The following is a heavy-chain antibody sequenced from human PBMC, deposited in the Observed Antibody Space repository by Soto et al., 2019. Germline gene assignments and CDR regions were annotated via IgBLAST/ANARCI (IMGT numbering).Heavy chain of an antibody. Sequence: GGSLRLSCAASGFTFSSYGMHWVRQAPGKGLEWVAVISYDGSNKYYADSVKGRFTISRDNSKNTLYLQMNSLRAEDTAVYYCAKCPVVAGLGGMDVWGQGTTVTVSS. J-gene: IGHJ6*02. D-gene: IGHD2-15*01. V-gene: IGHV3-30*18. CDR2: ISYDGSNK. CDR3: AKCPVVAGLGGMDV. CDR1: GFTFSSYG.